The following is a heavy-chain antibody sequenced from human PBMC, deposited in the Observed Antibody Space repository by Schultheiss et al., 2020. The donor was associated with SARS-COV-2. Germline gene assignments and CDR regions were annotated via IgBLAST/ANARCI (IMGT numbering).Heavy chain of an antibody. Sequence: GGSLRLSCAASGFTFSDYYMSWIRQAPGKGLEWVSYISSSSSTIYYADSVKGRFTISRDNAKNSLYLQMNSLKTEDTAVYYCTTDGDFWSGYRSGVFGNFDYWGQGTLVTVSS. J-gene: IGHJ4*02. V-gene: IGHV3-11*01. CDR3: TTDGDFWSGYRSGVFGNFDY. D-gene: IGHD3-3*01. CDR1: GFTFSDYY. CDR2: ISSSSSTI.